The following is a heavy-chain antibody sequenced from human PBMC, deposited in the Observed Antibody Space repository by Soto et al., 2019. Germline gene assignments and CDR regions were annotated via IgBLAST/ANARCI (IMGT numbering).Heavy chain of an antibody. Sequence: EVHLVESGGGLVQPGRSLRLSCAASGFTFDDYAMHWVRQAPGKGLEGVSGISWNSDSTGYADSVKGRFTISRDNAKSSLFLEMNSLRAEDTALYFCAKDTYIIVGGTHIDFWGRGTLVSVSS. CDR2: ISWNSDST. V-gene: IGHV3-9*01. CDR3: AKDTYIIVGGTHIDF. D-gene: IGHD1-26*01. J-gene: IGHJ4*02. CDR1: GFTFDDYA.